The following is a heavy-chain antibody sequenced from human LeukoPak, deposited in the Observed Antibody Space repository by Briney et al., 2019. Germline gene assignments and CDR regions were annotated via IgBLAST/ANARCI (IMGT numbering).Heavy chain of an antibody. CDR2: ISNNGGYT. Sequence: GGSLRLSCAASGFTFSGSAMSWVRQAPGKGLEWVSAISNNGGYTYYADSVQGRFTISRDNSKSTLCLQMNSLRAEDTAVYYCAKDLAYYDSSGYYLEWGQGTLVTVSS. CDR3: AKDLAYYDSSGYYLE. D-gene: IGHD3-22*01. V-gene: IGHV3-23*01. CDR1: GFTFSGSA. J-gene: IGHJ4*02.